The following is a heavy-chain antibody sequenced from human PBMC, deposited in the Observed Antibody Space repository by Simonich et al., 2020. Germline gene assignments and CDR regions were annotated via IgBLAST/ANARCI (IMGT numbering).Heavy chain of an antibody. CDR2: IYYIWIT. Sequence: QLQLQESGPGLVKPSETLSLTCTVSGGSISSSSYYWGWIRQPPGKGLEWIGSIYYIWITYYTPSLQSRVTISVDTSKNQFSLKLSSVTAADTAVYYCARHAGFAFDIWGQGTMVTVSS. CDR3: ARHAGFAFDI. CDR1: GGSISSSSYY. V-gene: IGHV4-39*01. D-gene: IGHD6-13*01. J-gene: IGHJ3*02.